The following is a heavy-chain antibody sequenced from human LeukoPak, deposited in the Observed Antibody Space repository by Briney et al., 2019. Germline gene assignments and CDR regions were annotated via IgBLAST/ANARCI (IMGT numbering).Heavy chain of an antibody. J-gene: IGHJ4*02. V-gene: IGHV4-34*01. Sequence: SETLSLTCAVYGVSFSGYYWSWIRQPPGKGLEWLGEINHSGSTNYNPSLKSRVTISVDTSKNQFSLKLSSVTAADTAVYYCARTSSTSPGGGYYFDYWGQGTLVTVSS. CDR1: GVSFSGYY. CDR3: ARTSSTSPGGGYYFDY. D-gene: IGHD2-2*01. CDR2: INHSGST.